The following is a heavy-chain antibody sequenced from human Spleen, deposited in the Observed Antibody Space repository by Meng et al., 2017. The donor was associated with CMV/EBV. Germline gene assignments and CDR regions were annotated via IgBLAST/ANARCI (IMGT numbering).Heavy chain of an antibody. Sequence: SETLSLTCTVSGYSISSGHYWGWIRQPPGRGLEWIGSIYHSGSTYYNPSLKSRVTISVDTSKNQFSLKLSSVTAADTAVYYCARLARGDTVTPYYFYYGMDVWGQGTTVTVSS. CDR2: IYHSGST. V-gene: IGHV4-38-2*02. CDR1: GYSISSGHY. CDR3: ARLARGDTVTPYYFYYGMDV. J-gene: IGHJ6*02. D-gene: IGHD4-17*01.